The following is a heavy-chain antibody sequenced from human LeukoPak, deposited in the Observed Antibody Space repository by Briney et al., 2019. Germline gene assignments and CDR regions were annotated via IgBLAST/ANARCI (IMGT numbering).Heavy chain of an antibody. CDR2: ISADNGNT. V-gene: IGHV1-18*01. Sequence: ASVRVSCKASGYTFTNYGISWVRQAPGQGLEWMGWISADNGNTNYAQKLQGRVTMTTDTSTSTAYMEMRSMRSDDTAVYYCARDRMVRGVSNYYYSYGMDVWGQGTTVTVSS. D-gene: IGHD3-10*01. CDR1: GYTFTNYG. J-gene: IGHJ6*02. CDR3: ARDRMVRGVSNYYYSYGMDV.